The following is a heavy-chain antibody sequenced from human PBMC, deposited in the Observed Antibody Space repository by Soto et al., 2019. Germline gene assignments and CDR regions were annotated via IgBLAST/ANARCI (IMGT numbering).Heavy chain of an antibody. CDR1: GGTFSSYT. Sequence: GASVKVSCKASGGTFSSYTISWVRQAPGQGLEWMGRIIPILGIANYAQRFQGRVTITADKSTSTAYMELSSLRSEDTAVYYCARPFPRYCSGGSCYTDAFDIWGQGTMVTVSS. J-gene: IGHJ3*02. CDR3: ARPFPRYCSGGSCYTDAFDI. CDR2: IIPILGIA. V-gene: IGHV1-69*02. D-gene: IGHD2-15*01.